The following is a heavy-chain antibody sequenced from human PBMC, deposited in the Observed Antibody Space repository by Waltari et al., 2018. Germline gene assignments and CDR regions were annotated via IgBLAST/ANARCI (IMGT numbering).Heavy chain of an antibody. CDR1: GGSVSDFY. Sequence: QVQLQESGPGLVRPSETLSLTCTVSGGSVSDFYWTWIRQPAGGGLEWIGRIHISGRTDYHPSLKSRVSMSVDTPKNQFSLKLSSVTAADTAVYYCARDYDQDWFDPWGQGTLVTVSS. CDR3: ARDYDQDWFDP. V-gene: IGHV4-4*07. D-gene: IGHD3-22*01. J-gene: IGHJ5*02. CDR2: IHISGRT.